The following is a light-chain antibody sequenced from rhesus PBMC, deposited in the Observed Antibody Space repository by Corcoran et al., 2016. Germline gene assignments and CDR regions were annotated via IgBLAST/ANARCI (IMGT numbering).Light chain of an antibody. J-gene: IGKJ2*01. CDR3: QQYNSAPYS. CDR2: KTY. Sequence: DIQMTQSPSSLSASVGDRVTITCRASQGISSWLAWYQQKPGKAPNLLIYKTYSFQSGVPSRFSGSGSGTDFTLTISSRQPEEFATYYCQQYNSAPYSFGQGTKVEIK. V-gene: IGKV1-21*01. CDR1: QGISSW.